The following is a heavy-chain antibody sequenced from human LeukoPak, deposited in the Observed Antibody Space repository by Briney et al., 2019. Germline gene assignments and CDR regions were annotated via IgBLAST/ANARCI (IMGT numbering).Heavy chain of an antibody. V-gene: IGHV3-23*01. CDR3: AKAHTASLSRGYLDY. J-gene: IGHJ4*02. CDR1: GFTFSSYA. CDR2: ISGSGDTT. Sequence: GGSLRLSCAASGFTFSSYAMNWVRQAPGKGLEWVSFISGSGDTTYYADSVKGRFTISRDSSKNTLYLQMNSLRAEDTAVYYCAKAHTASLSRGYLDYWGQGTLVTVSS. D-gene: IGHD3-16*01.